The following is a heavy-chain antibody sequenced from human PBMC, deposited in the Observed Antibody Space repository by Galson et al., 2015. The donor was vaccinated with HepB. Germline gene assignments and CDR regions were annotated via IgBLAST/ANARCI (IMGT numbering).Heavy chain of an antibody. V-gene: IGHV3-23*01. CDR2: ISGTGGST. CDR1: GFTFSSYA. CDR3: AKIGGGVYWYFDL. D-gene: IGHD3-10*01. J-gene: IGHJ2*01. Sequence: SLRLSCAASGFTFSSYAMSWVRQAPGKGLEWVSTISGTGGSTYYADSVRGRFTISRDNSKNTLYLQMNSLRAEDTAVYYCAKIGGGVYWYFDLWGRGTLVTVSS.